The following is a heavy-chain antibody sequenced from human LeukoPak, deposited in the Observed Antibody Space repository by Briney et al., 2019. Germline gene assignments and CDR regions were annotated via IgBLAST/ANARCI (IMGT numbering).Heavy chain of an antibody. CDR3: ARALSTWYYDSSGYSTTPVYYMDV. J-gene: IGHJ6*03. CDR2: ISSSSSTI. V-gene: IGHV3-48*01. Sequence: GGSLRLSCAASGFTFSSYSMNWVRQAPGKGLEWVSYISSSSSTIYYADSVKGRFTISRDNAKNSLYLQMNSLRAEDTAVYYCARALSTWYYDSSGYSTTPVYYMDVWGKGTTVTISS. CDR1: GFTFSSYS. D-gene: IGHD3-22*01.